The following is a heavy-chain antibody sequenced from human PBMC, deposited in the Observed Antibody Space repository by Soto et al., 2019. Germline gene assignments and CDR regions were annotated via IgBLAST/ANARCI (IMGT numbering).Heavy chain of an antibody. CDR1: GGTFNGYG. CDR3: ARGVSNSGAYYTGPSAYEL. V-gene: IGHV1-69*06. CDR2: TVPVFDTS. Sequence: QGQLVQSGAVVQKPGSSVEVSCKDSGGTFNGYGISWVRQAPGQGLEWMGGTVPVFDTSKYAPRFQGRVTITADKSTSTAYMELSSVRSEDTAIYFCARGVSNSGAYYTGPSAYELWGQGTLVIVSS. J-gene: IGHJ3*01. D-gene: IGHD3-10*01.